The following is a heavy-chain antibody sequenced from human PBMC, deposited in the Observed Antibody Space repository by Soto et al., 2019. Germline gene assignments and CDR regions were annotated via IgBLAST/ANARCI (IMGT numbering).Heavy chain of an antibody. D-gene: IGHD3-9*01. Sequence: QLQLVQSAAEVKKPGASVRVSCKAYGYPFIKYGISWIRQAPEQGLEWMGWIKVDSGYTNYAQEFQGRVTMTADTSSDTALMELRSLRLDDTAVYFCATSYDTGFDPWGQGTRVSVPS. CDR1: GYPFIKYG. CDR2: IKVDSGYT. V-gene: IGHV1-18*04. J-gene: IGHJ5*02. CDR3: ATSYDTGFDP.